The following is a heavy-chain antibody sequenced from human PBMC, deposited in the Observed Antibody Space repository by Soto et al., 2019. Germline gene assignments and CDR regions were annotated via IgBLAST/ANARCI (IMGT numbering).Heavy chain of an antibody. V-gene: IGHV4-59*06. CDR3: VRLRYCSSTSCHRFDP. D-gene: IGHD2-2*02. CDR2: IYYSGST. CDR1: GGSISSYY. Sequence: KPSETLSLTCTVSGGSISSYYWSWIRQHPGKGLEWIGHIYYSGSTYYNPSLKSRVTISVDTSKNQFSLKLSSVTAADTAVYYCVRLRYCSSTSCHRFDPWGQGTLVTVSS. J-gene: IGHJ5*02.